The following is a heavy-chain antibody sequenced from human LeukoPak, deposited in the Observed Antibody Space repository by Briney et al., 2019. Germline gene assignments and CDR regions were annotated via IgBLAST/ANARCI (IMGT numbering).Heavy chain of an antibody. D-gene: IGHD3-10*01. CDR3: ARHPGGVQGVPYYFDY. Sequence: SETLSLTCTVSGGSISSSGYYWGWIRQPPGKGLEWIGSINYSGSTYYNPSLKSRVTISVDTSKNRFSLKLSSVTAADTAVYYCARHPGGVQGVPYYFDYWGQGTLVTVSS. CDR1: GGSISSSGYY. CDR2: INYSGST. J-gene: IGHJ4*02. V-gene: IGHV4-39*01.